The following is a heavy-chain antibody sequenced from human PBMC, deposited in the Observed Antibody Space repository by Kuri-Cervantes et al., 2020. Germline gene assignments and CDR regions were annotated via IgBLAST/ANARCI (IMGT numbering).Heavy chain of an antibody. Sequence: ASVTVSCKASGYTFTSYDINWVRQATGQGLEWMGWMNPNSGNTGYAQKFQGRVTITADKSTSKAYMELSSLRSEDTAVYYCARVRASVAFDYWGQGTLVTVSS. CDR2: MNPNSGNT. J-gene: IGHJ4*02. CDR1: GYTFTSYD. V-gene: IGHV1-8*01. CDR3: ARVRASVAFDY.